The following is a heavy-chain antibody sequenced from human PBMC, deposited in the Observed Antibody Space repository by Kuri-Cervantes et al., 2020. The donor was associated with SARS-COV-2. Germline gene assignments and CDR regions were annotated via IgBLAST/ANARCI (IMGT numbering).Heavy chain of an antibody. CDR2: IKQDGSEK. CDR1: GFTFSSYW. V-gene: IGHV3-7*01. CDR3: AREDSYYLDV. J-gene: IGHJ6*03. Sequence: GESLKISCAASGFTFSSYWMSWVRQAPGKGLEWVANIKQDGSEKYYVDSVKGRFTISRDNAKNSLYLQMNSLRAEDTAVYYCAREDSYYLDVWGKGTTVTVSS.